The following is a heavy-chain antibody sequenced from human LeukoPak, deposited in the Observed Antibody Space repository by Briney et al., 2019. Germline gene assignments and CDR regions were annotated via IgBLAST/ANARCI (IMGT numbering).Heavy chain of an antibody. CDR3: VKGDYYASGSYQETFDY. V-gene: IGHV3-23*01. D-gene: IGHD3-10*01. Sequence: PGGSLRLSCAASGFTFSSYAMTWVRQAPGKGLEWVSAISSGGTTYYADSVKGRFTISRDNSKNTLYLQMNSLRAEDTAVYYCVKGDYYASGSYQETFDYWGQGALVTVSS. CDR2: ISSGGTT. J-gene: IGHJ4*02. CDR1: GFTFSSYA.